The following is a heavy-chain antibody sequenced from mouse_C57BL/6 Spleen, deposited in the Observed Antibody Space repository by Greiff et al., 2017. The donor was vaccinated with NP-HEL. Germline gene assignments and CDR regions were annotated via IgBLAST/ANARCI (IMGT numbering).Heavy chain of an antibody. V-gene: IGHV2-2*01. D-gene: IGHD4-1*01. CDR1: GFSLTSYG. Sequence: QVQLQRSGPGLVQPSQSLSITCTVSGFSLTSYGVHWVRQSPGKGLEWLGVIWSGGSTDYNAAFISRLSISKDNSKSQVFFKMNSLQADDTAIYYCARNLLTGTAWFAYWGQGTLVTVSA. J-gene: IGHJ3*01. CDR3: ARNLLTGTAWFAY. CDR2: IWSGGST.